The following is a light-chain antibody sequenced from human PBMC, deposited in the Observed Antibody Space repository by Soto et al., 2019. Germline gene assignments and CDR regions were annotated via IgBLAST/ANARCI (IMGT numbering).Light chain of an antibody. CDR3: QQRSNWPWT. Sequence: EIVMTQSPATLAVSPGETASLSCRASQSAGNFLARYQQKPGLAPRLLIYDASNRATGIPARFSGSGSGTDFTLTISSLEPEDFAVYYCQQRSNWPWTFGQGTKVDIK. V-gene: IGKV3-11*01. CDR2: DAS. J-gene: IGKJ1*01. CDR1: QSAGNF.